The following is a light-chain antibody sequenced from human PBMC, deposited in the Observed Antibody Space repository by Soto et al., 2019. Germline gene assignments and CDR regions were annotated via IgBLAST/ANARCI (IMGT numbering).Light chain of an antibody. Sequence: MLTQSPATLSLSPGDRAILSYRASQDVSISLGWYQQKPGQTPRLLIYDASNRATGIPDRFSGGGSGTDFTLTISSLEPEDFAVYYCLQRASWRSFGQGTKLEIK. CDR2: DAS. CDR3: LQRASWRS. V-gene: IGKV3D-11*01. CDR1: QDVSIS. J-gene: IGKJ2*01.